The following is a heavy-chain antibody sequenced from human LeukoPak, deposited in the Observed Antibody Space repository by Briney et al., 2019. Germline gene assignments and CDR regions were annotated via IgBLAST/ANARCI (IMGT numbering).Heavy chain of an antibody. J-gene: IGHJ4*02. CDR3: ARVVN. V-gene: IGHV3-48*01. Sequence: GGSVSLSCAAAGVSLRRCGVRLVLQAPGKGLEWVSYISSSSSTIYYADSVKGRFTISRDNAKNSLYLQMNSLRAEDTAVYYCARVVNWGQGTLVTVSS. CDR2: ISSSSSTI. CDR1: GVSLRRCG.